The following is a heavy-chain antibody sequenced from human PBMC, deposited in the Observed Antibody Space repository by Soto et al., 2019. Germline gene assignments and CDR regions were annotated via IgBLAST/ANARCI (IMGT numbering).Heavy chain of an antibody. Sequence: GASVKVSCKASGYTFTSYGISWVRQAPGQGLEWMGWISAYNGNTNYAQKLQGRVTMTTDTSTSTAYMELRSLRSDDTAVYYCARDKEGGIMITFGGVIDPVYFDYWGQGNLVTVS. CDR3: ARDKEGGIMITFGGVIDPVYFDY. CDR1: GYTFTSYG. J-gene: IGHJ4*02. D-gene: IGHD3-16*02. V-gene: IGHV1-18*01. CDR2: ISAYNGNT.